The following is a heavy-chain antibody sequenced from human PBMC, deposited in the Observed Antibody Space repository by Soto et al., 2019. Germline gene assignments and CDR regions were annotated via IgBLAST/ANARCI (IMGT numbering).Heavy chain of an antibody. CDR2: ISSSVSYT. Sequence: GGSLRLSCAASGFTFSDYYMTWIRQAPGKGLEWVSYISSSVSYTNYADSVKGRFTISRDNAKNSVYLQMNSLRAEDTAVYYCERDSQYNWNPFDYWGQGTLVTVSS. CDR3: ERDSQYNWNPFDY. D-gene: IGHD1-20*01. CDR1: GFTFSDYY. V-gene: IGHV3-11*06. J-gene: IGHJ4*02.